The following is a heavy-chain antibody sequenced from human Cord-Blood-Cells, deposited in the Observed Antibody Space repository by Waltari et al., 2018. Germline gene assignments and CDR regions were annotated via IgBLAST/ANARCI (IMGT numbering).Heavy chain of an antibody. J-gene: IGHJ2*01. CDR1: GFTFSSYG. Sequence: QVQLVESGGGVVQPGRSLRLSCAASGFTFSSYGMHWVRQAPGKGLEWVAVIWFDGSNKYYADSVKGRFTISRDNSKNTLYLQMNSLRAEDTAVYYCARAEYWYFDLWGRGTLVTVSS. CDR2: IWFDGSNK. V-gene: IGHV3-33*01. CDR3: ARAEYWYFDL.